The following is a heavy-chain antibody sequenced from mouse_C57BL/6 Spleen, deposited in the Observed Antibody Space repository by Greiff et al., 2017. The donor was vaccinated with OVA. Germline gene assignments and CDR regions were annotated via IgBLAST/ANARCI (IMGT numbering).Heavy chain of an antibody. J-gene: IGHJ3*01. CDR1: GFNIKDDY. CDR3: TFYYGSSLFAY. CDR2: IDPENGDT. Sequence: VQLQQSGAELVRPGASVKLSCTASGFNIKDDYMHWVKQRPEQGLEWIGWIDPENGDTEYASKFQGKATITADTSSNTAYLQLSSLTSEDTAVYYCTFYYGSSLFAYWGQGTLVTVSA. D-gene: IGHD1-1*01. V-gene: IGHV14-4*01.